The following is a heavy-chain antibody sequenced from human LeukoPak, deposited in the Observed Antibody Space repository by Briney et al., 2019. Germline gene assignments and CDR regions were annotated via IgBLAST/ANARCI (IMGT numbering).Heavy chain of an antibody. D-gene: IGHD4-17*01. CDR3: ARDRAVTRDFDY. CDR1: GGSISSGDYY. V-gene: IGHV4-30-4*01. J-gene: IGHJ4*02. CDR2: IYYSGST. Sequence: SQTLSLTGTVSGGSISSGDYYWSWIRQPPGKGLEWIGYIYYSGSTYYNPSLKSRVTISVDTSKTQFSLKLSSVTAADTAVYYCARDRAVTRDFDYWGQRTLFTVSS.